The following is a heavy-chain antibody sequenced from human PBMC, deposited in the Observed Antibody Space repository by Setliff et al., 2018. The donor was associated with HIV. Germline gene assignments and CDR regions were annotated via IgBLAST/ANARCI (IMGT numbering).Heavy chain of an antibody. CDR1: GGSINTSSYY. J-gene: IGHJ5*01. CDR2: IYHDGTT. D-gene: IGHD6-19*01. V-gene: IGHV4-39*07. Sequence: TLSLPCSVSGGSINTSSYYWAWVRQPPGNELEWIGSIYHDGTTHYRSSLRSRAAISIDTSKSQISLKVRSVTAADTAVYFCAGHPVTSGWLSLNWFDPWGQGILVTVSS. CDR3: AGHPVTSGWLSLNWFDP.